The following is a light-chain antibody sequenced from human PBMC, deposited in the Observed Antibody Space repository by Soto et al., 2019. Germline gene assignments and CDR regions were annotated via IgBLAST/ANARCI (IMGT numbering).Light chain of an antibody. Sequence: GERATLSCRASQSVSSYLAWYQQKPGQAPRLLIYDASNRATGIPARFSGSGSGTDFTLTISSLEPEDFAVYYCQHRSNWLTFGGGTKVDSK. CDR3: QHRSNWLT. J-gene: IGKJ4*01. V-gene: IGKV3-11*01. CDR2: DAS. CDR1: QSVSSY.